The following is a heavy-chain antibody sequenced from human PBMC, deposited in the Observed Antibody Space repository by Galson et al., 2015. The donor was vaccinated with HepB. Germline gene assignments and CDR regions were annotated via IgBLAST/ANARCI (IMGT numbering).Heavy chain of an antibody. J-gene: IGHJ3*02. CDR1: GGSISNYY. CDR2: VYYTGST. V-gene: IGHV4-59*01. CDR3: ARERAAGTGDTFDI. Sequence: ETLSLTCTVSGGSISNYYWSWIRQPPGRGLEWIAYVYYTGSTNHNPSLKSRVTISVDMFKNQFSLKLSSVTAADTAVYYCARERAAGTGDTFDIWGQGTMVTVSS. D-gene: IGHD6-13*01.